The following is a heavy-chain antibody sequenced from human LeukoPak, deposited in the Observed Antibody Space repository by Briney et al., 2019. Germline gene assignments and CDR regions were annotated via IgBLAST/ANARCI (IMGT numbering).Heavy chain of an antibody. V-gene: IGHV2-5*02. J-gene: IGHJ4*02. D-gene: IGHD6-13*01. CDR1: GFSLRSSGVG. Sequence: KVSGPTLVKPTQTLTLTCTFAGFSLRSSGVGVGWIRQPPGKALEWLALIYWDDEKRYTPSLRSRLTITKDTSKNQVFLTMTNMDPVDTATYYCIHNRDSSSCQNWGQGTLVTVSS. CDR2: IYWDDEK. CDR3: IHNRDSSSCQN.